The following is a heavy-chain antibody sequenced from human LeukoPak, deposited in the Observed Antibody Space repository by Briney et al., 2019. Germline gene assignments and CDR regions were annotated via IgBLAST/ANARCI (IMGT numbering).Heavy chain of an antibody. Sequence: SETLSLTCTVSGGSISSYYWSWIRQPPGKGLEWIGYIYYSGSTNYSPSLKSRVTISVDTSKNQFSLKLSSVTAADTAVYYCARLHYYDSSGTRYYYYGMDVWGQGTTVTVSS. CDR1: GGSISSYY. V-gene: IGHV4-59*08. J-gene: IGHJ6*02. D-gene: IGHD3-22*01. CDR3: ARLHYYDSSGTRYYYYGMDV. CDR2: IYYSGST.